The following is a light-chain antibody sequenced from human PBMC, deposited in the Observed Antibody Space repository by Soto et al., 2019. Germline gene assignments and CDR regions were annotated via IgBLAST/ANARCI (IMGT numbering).Light chain of an antibody. CDR2: DAS. Sequence: EIVLTQSPATLSLSPGERATLSCRASQSVSSYLAWYQQKPGQAPRLLIYDASNWGTGIPARFSGSGSGTDFSLTICHQEPEDFAVYSCHHRRNTPHSVGQATKLEIK. CDR1: QSVSSY. CDR3: HHRRNTPHS. J-gene: IGKJ2*03. V-gene: IGKV3-11*01.